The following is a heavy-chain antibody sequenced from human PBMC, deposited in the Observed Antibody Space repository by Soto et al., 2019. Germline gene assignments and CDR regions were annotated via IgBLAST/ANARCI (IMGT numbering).Heavy chain of an antibody. V-gene: IGHV1-2*02. CDR3: ASPFCSSNSCHNWFDS. CDR2: INPNSGDT. D-gene: IGHD2-2*01. Sequence: ASVKVSWKASGYIFTGYYINWVRQAPGQGLEWMGWINPNSGDTSYLQKFQGRVSMTTDTSINTAYMELSRVTSDDTAVYYCASPFCSSNSCHNWFDSWGQGTLVTVSS. J-gene: IGHJ5*01. CDR1: GYIFTGYY.